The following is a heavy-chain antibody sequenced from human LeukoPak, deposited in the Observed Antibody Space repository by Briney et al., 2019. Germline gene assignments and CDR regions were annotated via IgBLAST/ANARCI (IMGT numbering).Heavy chain of an antibody. J-gene: IGHJ4*02. V-gene: IGHV4-59*01. Sequence: SETLSLTCTVSGGSISSYYWSRIRQPPGKGLEWIGYIYYSGCTNYNPSLKSRVTISVDTSKNQFSLKLSSVTAADTAVYYCARTSYYDSSGYNYDYWGQGTLVTVSS. CDR3: ARTSYYDSSGYNYDY. CDR1: GGSISSYY. CDR2: IYYSGCT. D-gene: IGHD3-22*01.